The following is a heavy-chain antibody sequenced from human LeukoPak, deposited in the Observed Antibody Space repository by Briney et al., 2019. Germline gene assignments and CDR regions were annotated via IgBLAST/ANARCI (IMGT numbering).Heavy chain of an antibody. CDR3: ASGPSLGTTHPYFDY. J-gene: IGHJ4*02. Sequence: ASVEVSCKASGYTFTGYYMHWLRQAPGHGLEWMGWINPNNGCTNYAQKFQGKDTITRDTSIITAYMEVSRLRFDDTAVYYCASGPSLGTTHPYFDYWGQGTLVTVSS. D-gene: IGHD2-15*01. CDR1: GYTFTGYY. V-gene: IGHV1-2*02. CDR2: INPNNGCT.